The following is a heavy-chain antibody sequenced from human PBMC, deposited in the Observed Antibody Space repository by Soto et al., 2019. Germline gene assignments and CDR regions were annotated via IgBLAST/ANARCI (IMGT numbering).Heavy chain of an antibody. CDR3: ARVRRSSVFGVVIRRHDAFDI. V-gene: IGHV1-2*02. CDR1: GYTFTGYY. Sequence: SVKVSCKASGYTFTGYYMHWVRQAPGQGLEWMGWINPNSGGTNYAQKFQGRVTMTRDTSISTAYMELSRLRSDDTAVYYCARVRRSSVFGVVIRRHDAFDIWGQGTMVTVSS. CDR2: INPNSGGT. D-gene: IGHD3-3*01. J-gene: IGHJ3*02.